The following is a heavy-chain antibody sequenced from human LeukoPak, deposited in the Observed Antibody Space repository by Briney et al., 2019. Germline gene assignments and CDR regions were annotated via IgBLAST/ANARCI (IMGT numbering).Heavy chain of an antibody. J-gene: IGHJ5*02. D-gene: IGHD5-12*01. CDR3: ARQREGYRTWFDP. V-gene: IGHV5-51*01. CDR2: IYPGDSDT. Sequence: GESLKISCKASGYSFTNYWLGWVRQMHGKGLEWMGIIYPGDSDTRYSPSFQGQVTSSADKSSSNAYLQWSRLKASDTAMYYGARQREGYRTWFDPWGQGTLVTVSS. CDR1: GYSFTNYW.